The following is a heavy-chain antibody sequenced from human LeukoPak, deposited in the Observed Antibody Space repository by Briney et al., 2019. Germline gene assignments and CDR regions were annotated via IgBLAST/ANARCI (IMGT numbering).Heavy chain of an antibody. CDR2: IYYSGST. D-gene: IGHD1-7*01. CDR3: ARDTGNYPHVAFDI. Sequence: SETLSLTCTVSGGSIGSISYYWGWIRQPPGKGLEWIGNIYYSGSTYYNPSLKSRVTISVDTSKNQFSLKLSSVTAADTAVYCCARDTGNYPHVAFDIWGQGTLVTVSS. CDR1: GGSIGSISYY. J-gene: IGHJ3*02. V-gene: IGHV4-39*07.